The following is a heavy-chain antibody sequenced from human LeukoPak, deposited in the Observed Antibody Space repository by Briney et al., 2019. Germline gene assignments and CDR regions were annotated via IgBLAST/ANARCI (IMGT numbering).Heavy chain of an antibody. D-gene: IGHD6-19*01. CDR2: INSDGSST. V-gene: IGHV3-74*01. CDR1: GFTFSSYW. J-gene: IGHJ4*02. Sequence: GGSLRLSCAASGFTFSSYWMHWVRQAPGKGLVWVSRINSDGSSTSYADSVKGRFTISRDNAKNTLYLQMNSLRVEDTAVYCCARFSSGWSPSGFDYWGQGTLVTVSS. CDR3: ARFSSGWSPSGFDY.